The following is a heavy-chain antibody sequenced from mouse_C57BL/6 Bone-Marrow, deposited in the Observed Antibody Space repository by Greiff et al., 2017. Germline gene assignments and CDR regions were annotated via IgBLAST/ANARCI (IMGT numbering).Heavy chain of an antibody. CDR2: IHPNSGST. CDR3: ARWSGNYGSSQFLFVY. Sequence: QQPGAELVKPGASVKLSCKASGYTFTSYWMHWVKQRPGQGLEWIGMIHPNSGSTNYNEKFKSKATLTVDKSSSTAYMQLSSLTSEDSAVYYCARWSGNYGSSQFLFVYSAQGTTLTVSS. CDR1: GYTFTSYW. V-gene: IGHV1-64*01. J-gene: IGHJ2*01. D-gene: IGHD1-1*01.